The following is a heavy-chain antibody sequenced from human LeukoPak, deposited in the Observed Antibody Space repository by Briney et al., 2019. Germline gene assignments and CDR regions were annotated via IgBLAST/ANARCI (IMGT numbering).Heavy chain of an antibody. CDR3: ARDSRAAAGPNWFDL. Sequence: KPSETLSLTCTVSGGSISSYYWSWIRQPAGKGLEWIGRIYTSGSTNYNPSLKSRVTMSVDTSKNQFSLKLSSVTAADTAVYYCARDSRAAAGPNWFDLWGQGTLVTVSS. CDR2: IYTSGST. D-gene: IGHD6-13*01. CDR1: GGSISSYY. V-gene: IGHV4-4*07. J-gene: IGHJ5*02.